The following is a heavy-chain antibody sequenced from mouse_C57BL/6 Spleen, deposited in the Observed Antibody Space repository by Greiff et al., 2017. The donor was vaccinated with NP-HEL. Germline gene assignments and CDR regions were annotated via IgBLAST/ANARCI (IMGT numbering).Heavy chain of an antibody. D-gene: IGHD3-2*02. Sequence: QVQLQQPGAELVMPGASVKLSCKASGYTFTSYWMHWVKQRPGQGLEWIGEIDPSDSYTNYNQKFKGKSTLTVDKSSSTAYMQLSSLTSEDSAVYYCASSTAQATGAWFAYWGQGTLVTVSA. CDR3: ASSTAQATGAWFAY. CDR1: GYTFTSYW. V-gene: IGHV1-69*01. CDR2: IDPSDSYT. J-gene: IGHJ3*01.